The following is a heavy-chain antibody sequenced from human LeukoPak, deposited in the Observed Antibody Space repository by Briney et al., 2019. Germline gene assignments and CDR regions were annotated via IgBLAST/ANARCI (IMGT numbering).Heavy chain of an antibody. D-gene: IGHD3-22*01. J-gene: IGHJ4*02. CDR1: GGSFSGYY. Sequence: PSETLSLTCAVYGGSFSGYYWSWIRQPPGKGLEWIGGINHSGSINYNPSLKSRVTISVDTSKNQFSLKLSSVTAADTAVYYCARGLLSYYYDSSGYFDYWGQGTLVTVSS. V-gene: IGHV4-34*01. CDR2: INHSGSI. CDR3: ARGLLSYYYDSSGYFDY.